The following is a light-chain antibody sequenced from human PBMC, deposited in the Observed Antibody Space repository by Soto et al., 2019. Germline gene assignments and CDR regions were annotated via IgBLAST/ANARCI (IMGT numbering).Light chain of an antibody. V-gene: IGKV4-1*01. Sequence: DIVMTQSPXXXXXXXXXXXXIXXKXXXSXLHSSNNKICLAWYQQKPGQPPKVLIYWASNRESGVPDRFSGSGSGTDFTLTISSLQAEDVAVYYCQQYYSIPWTFGQGTKVDIK. CDR2: WAS. J-gene: IGKJ1*01. CDR3: QQYYSIPWT. CDR1: XSXLHSSNNKIC.